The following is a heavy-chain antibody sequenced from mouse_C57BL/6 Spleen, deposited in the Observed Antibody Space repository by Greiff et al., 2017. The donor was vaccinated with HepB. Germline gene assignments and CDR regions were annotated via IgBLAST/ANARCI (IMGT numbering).Heavy chain of an antibody. D-gene: IGHD1-1*01. CDR2: INPNNGGT. Sequence: VQLQQSGPELVKPGASVKMSCEASGYTFTDYNMHWVKQSHGKSLEWIGYINPNNGGTSYNQKFKGKATLTVNKSSSTAYMELRSLTSEDSAVYYCARREGIYYYGSTYYAMDYWGQGTSVTVSS. J-gene: IGHJ4*01. CDR1: GYTFTDYN. CDR3: ARREGIYYYGSTYYAMDY. V-gene: IGHV1-22*01.